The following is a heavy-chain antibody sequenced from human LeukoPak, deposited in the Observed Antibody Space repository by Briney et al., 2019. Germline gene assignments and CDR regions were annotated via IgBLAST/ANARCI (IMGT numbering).Heavy chain of an antibody. Sequence: ASVKVSCKASGGTFSSYAISWVRQAPGQGLEWMGGIIPVFGTSNYAQKFQGRVTITADESTRTAYMELSSLGSEDTAVYYCARCSPGDSSNFYAVLQYWGQGTQVTVST. CDR3: ARCSPGDSSNFYAVLQY. D-gene: IGHD3-22*01. CDR2: IIPVFGTS. J-gene: IGHJ4*02. V-gene: IGHV1-69*13. CDR1: GGTFSSYA.